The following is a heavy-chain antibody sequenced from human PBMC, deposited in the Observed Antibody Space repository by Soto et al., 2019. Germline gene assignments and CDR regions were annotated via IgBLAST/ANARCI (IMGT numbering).Heavy chain of an antibody. CDR3: ARSREMAARRNNAFDI. J-gene: IGHJ3*02. V-gene: IGHV1-69*01. CDR1: GGTFSSYA. Sequence: KVSCKASGGTFSSYAISWVRQAPGQGLEWMGGIIPIFGTANYAQKFQGRVTITADESTSTAYMELSSLRSEDTAVYYCARSREMAARRNNAFDIWGQGTMVTVSS. CDR2: IIPIFGTA. D-gene: IGHD6-6*01.